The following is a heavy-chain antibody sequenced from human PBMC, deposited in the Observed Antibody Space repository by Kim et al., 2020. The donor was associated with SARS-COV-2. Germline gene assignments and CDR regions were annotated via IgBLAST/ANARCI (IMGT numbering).Heavy chain of an antibody. V-gene: IGHV3-30*18. CDR1: GFTFSSYG. J-gene: IGHJ4*02. D-gene: IGHD3-22*01. Sequence: GGSLRLSCAASGFTFSSYGMHWVRQAPGKGLEWVAVISYDGSNKYYADSVKGRFTISRDNSKNTLYLQMNSLRAEDTAVYYCANFFLGSGYYYAFDYWGQGTLVTVSS. CDR3: ANFFLGSGYYYAFDY. CDR2: ISYDGSNK.